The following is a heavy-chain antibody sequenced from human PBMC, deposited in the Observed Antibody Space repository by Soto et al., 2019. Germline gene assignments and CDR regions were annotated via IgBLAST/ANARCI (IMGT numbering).Heavy chain of an antibody. CDR1: GFTFSSYE. CDR3: ARDPDYGDSGVDY. V-gene: IGHV3-48*03. J-gene: IGHJ4*02. CDR2: ISSSGSTI. D-gene: IGHD4-17*01. Sequence: EVQLVGSGGGLVQPGGSLRLSCAASGFTFSSYEMNWVRQAPGKGLEWVSYISSSGSTIYYADSVKGRFTISRDNAKNSLYLQMNSLRAEDTAVYYCARDPDYGDSGVDYWGQGTLVTVSS.